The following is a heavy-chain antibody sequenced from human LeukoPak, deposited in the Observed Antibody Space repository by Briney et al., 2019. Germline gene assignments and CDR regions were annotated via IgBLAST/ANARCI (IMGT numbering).Heavy chain of an antibody. CDR1: GGSFSGYY. CDR2: INHSGST. J-gene: IGHJ4*02. D-gene: IGHD3-22*01. CDR3: AREPNYYDSSGYYLY. V-gene: IGHV4-34*01. Sequence: PSETLSLTCAVYGGSFSGYYWSWIRQPPGKGLEWIGEINHSGSTNYNPSLKSRVTISVDTSKNQFSLKLSSVAAADTAVYYCAREPNYYDSSGYYLYWGQGTLVTVSS.